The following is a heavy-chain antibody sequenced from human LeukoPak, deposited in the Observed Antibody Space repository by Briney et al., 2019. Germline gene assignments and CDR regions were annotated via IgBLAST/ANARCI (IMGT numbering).Heavy chain of an antibody. J-gene: IGHJ6*03. CDR1: GFTFSSYS. CDR2: ISSSSGYI. D-gene: IGHD3-22*01. Sequence: GGSLRLSCAASGFTFSSYSMNWVRQAPGKGLEWVSSISSSSGYIYYADSVKGRFTISRDNARNSLYLQMNSLRAEDTAVYYCARYLPYDSSGYYPYSYNYYYMDVWGKGTTVTVSS. CDR3: ARYLPYDSSGYYPYSYNYYYMDV. V-gene: IGHV3-21*01.